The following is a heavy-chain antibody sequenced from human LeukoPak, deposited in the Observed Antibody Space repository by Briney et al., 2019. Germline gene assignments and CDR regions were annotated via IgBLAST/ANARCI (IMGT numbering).Heavy chain of an antibody. CDR2: IIPIFGTA. D-gene: IGHD3-3*01. CDR3: ARMSGYYSFDP. CDR1: GGTFSSYA. V-gene: IGHV1-69*01. Sequence: GSSVKVSCKVSGGTFSSYAISWVRQAPGQGLEWMGGIIPIFGTANYAQKFQGRVTITADESTSTAYMELSSLRSEDTAVYYCARMSGYYSFDPWGQGTLVTVSS. J-gene: IGHJ5*02.